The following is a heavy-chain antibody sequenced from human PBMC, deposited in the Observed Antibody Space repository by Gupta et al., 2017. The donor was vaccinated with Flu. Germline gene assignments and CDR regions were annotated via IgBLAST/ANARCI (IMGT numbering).Heavy chain of an antibody. CDR2: ISSTGSSI. Sequence: DVQLVESGGGLVQPGGSLRLSCAASGFSFSTCNMYWVRQAPGRGLEWISYISSTGSSIYYADTVEGRFTISRDNARNSLLLQMNSLRDEDTAVYYCARVFGVAGIDYWGQGTMVTVSS. CDR3: ARVFGVAGIDY. J-gene: IGHJ4*02. D-gene: IGHD3-3*01. V-gene: IGHV3-48*02. CDR1: GFSFSTCN.